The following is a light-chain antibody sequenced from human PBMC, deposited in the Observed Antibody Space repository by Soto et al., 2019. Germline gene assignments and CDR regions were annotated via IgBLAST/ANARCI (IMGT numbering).Light chain of an antibody. CDR2: NNN. CDR1: SSNIGSNT. Sequence: QSVLTQPPSASGTPGQRVTISCSGSSSNIGSNTVNWYQPLPGKAPKHLIYNNNHRPSGVPDRFSGSKSGTSASLAISGLQSEDEDDYYCAAWDDSLNGLVFGTGTKLTVL. CDR3: AAWDDSLNGLV. J-gene: IGLJ1*01. V-gene: IGLV1-44*01.